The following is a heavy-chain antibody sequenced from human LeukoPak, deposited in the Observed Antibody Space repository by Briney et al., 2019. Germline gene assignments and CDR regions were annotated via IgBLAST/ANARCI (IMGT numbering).Heavy chain of an antibody. Sequence: QSGGSLRLSCAASGFTFSSYGMHWVRQAPGKGLEWVAVISYDGSNKYYADSVKGRFTISRDNSKNTLYLQMNSLRAEDTAVYYCASLFEGSGYSDYWGQGTLVTVSS. J-gene: IGHJ4*02. CDR2: ISYDGSNK. V-gene: IGHV3-30*03. D-gene: IGHD3-3*01. CDR3: ASLFEGSGYSDY. CDR1: GFTFSSYG.